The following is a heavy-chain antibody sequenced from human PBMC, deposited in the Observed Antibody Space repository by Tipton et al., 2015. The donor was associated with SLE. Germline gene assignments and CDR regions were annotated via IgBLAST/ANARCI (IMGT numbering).Heavy chain of an antibody. CDR1: GGSISSHY. D-gene: IGHD3/OR15-3a*01. V-gene: IGHV4-59*11. CDR3: ARVLDSAILDY. J-gene: IGHJ4*02. Sequence: TLSLTCTVSGGSISSHYWSWIRQPPGKGLEWIGYIYYSGSTNYNPSLKSRVTISVDTSKNHFSLKLSSVTAADTAIYYCARVLDSAILDYWGQGALVTVSS. CDR2: IYYSGST.